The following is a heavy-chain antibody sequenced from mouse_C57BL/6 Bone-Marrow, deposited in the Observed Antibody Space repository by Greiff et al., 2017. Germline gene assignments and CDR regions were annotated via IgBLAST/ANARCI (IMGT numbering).Heavy chain of an antibody. D-gene: IGHD2-3*01. V-gene: IGHV1-19*01. J-gene: IGHJ2*01. CDR1: GYTFTDYY. Sequence: EVHLQQSGPVLVKPGASVKMSCKASGYTFTDYYMNWVKQSHGKSLEWIGVINPYNGGTSYNQKFKGKATLTVDKSSSTAYMELNSLTSEDSAVYYCARAGYYYFDYWGQGTTLTVSS. CDR3: ARAGYYYFDY. CDR2: INPYNGGT.